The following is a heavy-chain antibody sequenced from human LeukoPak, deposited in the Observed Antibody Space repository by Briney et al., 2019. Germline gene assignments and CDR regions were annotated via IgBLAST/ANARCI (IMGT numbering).Heavy chain of an antibody. D-gene: IGHD1-26*01. CDR2: IYSGGNT. CDR3: VRLMGSGWFDP. J-gene: IGHJ5*02. V-gene: IGHV3-53*04. CDR1: GFTVSSSP. Sequence: GGSLRLSCAASGFTVSSSPINWVRQAPGRGLEWVSVIYSGGNTFYADSVKGRFTISRHNSENTLYLQMNSLSADDTAVYYCVRLMGSGWFDPWGLGTLVTVSS.